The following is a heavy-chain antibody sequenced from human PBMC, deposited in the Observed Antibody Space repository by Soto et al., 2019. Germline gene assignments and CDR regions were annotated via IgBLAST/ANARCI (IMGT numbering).Heavy chain of an antibody. D-gene: IGHD6-13*01. CDR3: AKDSSVTAAGSGGWFDP. CDR1: GFDFNTYG. J-gene: IGHJ5*02. Sequence: QVQLVQSGGGVVQPGGSLRLSCAASGFDFNTYGLHWVRQAPGKGLEWVAGISFDGGNQYYADSVKGRFTISRDKSNNTLYLQMNGLGAEDTATYYCAKDSSVTAAGSGGWFDPWGQGTLVIVSS. V-gene: IGHV3-30*18. CDR2: ISFDGGNQ.